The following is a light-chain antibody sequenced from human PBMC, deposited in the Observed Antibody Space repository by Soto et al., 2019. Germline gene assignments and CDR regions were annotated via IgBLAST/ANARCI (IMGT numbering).Light chain of an antibody. V-gene: IGLV2-14*01. J-gene: IGLJ1*01. Sequence: QSALTQPASVSGSPGQSITISCTGTSSDVGGYNYVSWYQQHPGKAPKLMIYEVSNRPSGISNRFSGSKSGNTASLTISGPPAEDEADYYCSSYTGSSTPYVFGTGTKLTVL. CDR1: SSDVGGYNY. CDR3: SSYTGSSTPYV. CDR2: EVS.